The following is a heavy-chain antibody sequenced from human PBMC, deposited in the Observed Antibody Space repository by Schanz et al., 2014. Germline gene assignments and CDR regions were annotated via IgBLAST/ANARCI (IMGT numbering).Heavy chain of an antibody. CDR1: GFTLSSYA. V-gene: IGHV3-30-3*01. CDR3: AKDSTHIDIVLVPTAIDY. CDR2: ISYDGSNK. J-gene: IGHJ4*02. Sequence: QVQLVESGGGVVQPGRSLRLSCAAYGFTLSSYAMHWVRQAPGKGLEWVAVISYDGSNKYYADSVKGRFTISRDNSKITLYLRKNTLRSEDTAVYYCAKDSTHIDIVLVPTAIDYWGQGTLVTVSS. D-gene: IGHD2-2*01.